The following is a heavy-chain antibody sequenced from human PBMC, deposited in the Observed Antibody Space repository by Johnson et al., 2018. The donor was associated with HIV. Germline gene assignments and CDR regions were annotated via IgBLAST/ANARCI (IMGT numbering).Heavy chain of an antibody. D-gene: IGHD3-9*01. CDR3: AIKSYYDSLTGQGGAFDI. CDR1: GFTFSSYG. CDR2: IRYDGSNK. J-gene: IGHJ3*02. V-gene: IGHV3-30*02. Sequence: QVQLVESGGGVVQPGGSLRLSCAASGFTFSSYGMHWVRQAPGKGLEWVAFIRYDGSNKYYADSVRGRFTISRDNSKNTLYLQMNSLTAEDTAVYYCAIKSYYDSLTGQGGAFDIWGQGTMVTVSS.